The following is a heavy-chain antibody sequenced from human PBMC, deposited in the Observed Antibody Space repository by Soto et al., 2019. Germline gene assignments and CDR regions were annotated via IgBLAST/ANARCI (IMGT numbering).Heavy chain of an antibody. CDR3: AGDREYYYDISGKYYYHYGLDV. J-gene: IGHJ6*02. Sequence: QVPLVESGAEVKKPGASVKVSCKASGYTFTDYGISWVRQAPGQGLEWMGWISGYNGNTMYAKKFQGRVTMTTDTPTNTAYMELRSLRSDDTAVYYCAGDREYYYDISGKYYYHYGLDVWGQGTTVTVS. D-gene: IGHD3-22*01. CDR2: ISGYNGNT. V-gene: IGHV1-18*04. CDR1: GYTFTDYG.